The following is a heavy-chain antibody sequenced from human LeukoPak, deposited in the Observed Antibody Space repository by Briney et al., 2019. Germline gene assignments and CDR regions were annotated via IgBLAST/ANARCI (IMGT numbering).Heavy chain of an antibody. CDR2: IYSGGST. CDR3: ARDGGIAATNYGMDV. Sequence: GGSLRLSCAASGFTVSSNYMSWVRQAPGKGLEWVSVIYSGGSTYYADSVKGRFTISRDNSKNTLYLQVNSMRAEDTAVYYCARDGGIAATNYGMDVWGKGTTVTVSS. V-gene: IGHV3-53*01. D-gene: IGHD6-13*01. CDR1: GFTVSSNY. J-gene: IGHJ6*04.